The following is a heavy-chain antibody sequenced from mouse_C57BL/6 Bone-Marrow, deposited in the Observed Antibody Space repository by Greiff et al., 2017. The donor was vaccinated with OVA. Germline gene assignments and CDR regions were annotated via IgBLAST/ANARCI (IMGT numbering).Heavy chain of an antibody. Sequence: EVKLVESGGGLVKPGGSLKLSCAASGFTFSSYAMSWVRQTPEKRLEWVATISDGGSYTYYPDNVKGRFTISRDNAKNNLYLQMSHLKSEDTAMYYCARVLYGAMDYWGQGTSVTVSS. CDR1: GFTFSSYA. D-gene: IGHD2-12*01. V-gene: IGHV5-4*03. CDR3: ARVLYGAMDY. CDR2: ISDGGSYT. J-gene: IGHJ4*01.